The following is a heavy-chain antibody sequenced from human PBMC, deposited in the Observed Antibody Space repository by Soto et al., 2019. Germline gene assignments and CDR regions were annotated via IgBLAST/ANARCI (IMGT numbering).Heavy chain of an antibody. Sequence: ASVKVSCKASGFSFSDYFMHWVRQAPGQGLEWMGIINPSGDSRNYAQKFQGRVTITRDTSTSTVYMDLSSLRYEDTAVYYCARSGSGWYLDDPWGQGTLVTVSS. CDR1: GFSFSDYF. CDR3: ARSGSGWYLDDP. V-gene: IGHV1-46*01. D-gene: IGHD6-19*01. CDR2: INPSGDSR. J-gene: IGHJ5*02.